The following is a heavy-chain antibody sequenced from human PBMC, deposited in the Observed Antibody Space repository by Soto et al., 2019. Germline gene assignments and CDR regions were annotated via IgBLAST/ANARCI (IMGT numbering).Heavy chain of an antibody. J-gene: IGHJ4*02. D-gene: IGHD1-7*01. CDR1: GYTFSSYY. V-gene: IGHV1-46*01. CDR3: ARDLASETGTTY. Sequence: QVQLVQSGAEVKKPGASVKVSCKASGYTFSSYYIHWVRQAPGQGLEWMGIINPNGGSTSYAQKFQGRATMTRDTSTGTVYMELSSLRSEDTAVYYCARDLASETGTTYWGQGTLVTVSS. CDR2: INPNGGST.